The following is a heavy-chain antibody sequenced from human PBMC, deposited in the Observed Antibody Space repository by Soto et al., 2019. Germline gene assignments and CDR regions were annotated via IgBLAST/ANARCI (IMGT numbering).Heavy chain of an antibody. CDR3: ARADGYGPQRAGDY. D-gene: IGHD4-17*01. J-gene: IGHJ4*02. Sequence: QVQLVESGGGVVQPGRSLRLSCAASGFTFSSYAMHWVRQAPGKGLEWVAVISYDGSNKYYADSVKGRFTISRDKSKKTLSLQMNSLRAEDTAVYYCARADGYGPQRAGDYWGQGTLVTVSS. CDR2: ISYDGSNK. V-gene: IGHV3-30-3*01. CDR1: GFTFSSYA.